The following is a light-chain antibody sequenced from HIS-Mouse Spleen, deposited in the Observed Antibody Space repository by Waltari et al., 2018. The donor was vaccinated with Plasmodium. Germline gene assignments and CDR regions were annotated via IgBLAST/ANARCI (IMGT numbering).Light chain of an antibody. Sequence: QSVLTQPPSASGTPGQRVTISCSGRSSNIGSNYVYWYQQPPGTAPNLHVYRNNKRPSGVPDRFSGSKSGTSASLAISGLRSEDEADYYCAAWDDSLSGVVFGGGTKLTVL. CDR3: AAWDDSLSGVV. CDR2: RNN. J-gene: IGLJ2*01. CDR1: SSNIGSNY. V-gene: IGLV1-47*01.